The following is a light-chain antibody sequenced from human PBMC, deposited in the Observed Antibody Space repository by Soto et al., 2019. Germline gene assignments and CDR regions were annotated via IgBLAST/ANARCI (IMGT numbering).Light chain of an antibody. CDR1: QSVSSNY. CDR3: QQYGSSPLT. J-gene: IGKJ1*01. V-gene: IGKV3-20*01. CDR2: GAS. Sequence: EIVLTQSPGTLSLSPGERATLSCRASQSVSSNYLAWYQQKPGQAPRLRIYGASSRATGIPDRLSGSGSGTDFTLTISRLEPEDFAVYYCQQYGSSPLTFGQGTKVDIK.